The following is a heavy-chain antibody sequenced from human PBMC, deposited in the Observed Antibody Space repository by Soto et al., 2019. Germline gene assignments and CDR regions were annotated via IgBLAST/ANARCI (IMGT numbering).Heavy chain of an antibody. Sequence: SETLSLTCTVSGDSISSTYWSRVRQPAGRGLEWIGRIYSSGSNNYNPSLESRVTMSVDTSKNQFSLTLRSVTAADTAVYFCARGYESGYTFGHDLWGQGTLVTVSS. CDR3: ARGYESGYTFGHDL. D-gene: IGHD3-3*01. CDR1: GDSISSTY. V-gene: IGHV4-4*07. J-gene: IGHJ5*02. CDR2: IYSSGSN.